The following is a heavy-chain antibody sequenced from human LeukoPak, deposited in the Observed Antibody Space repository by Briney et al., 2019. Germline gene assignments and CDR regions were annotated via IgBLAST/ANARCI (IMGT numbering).Heavy chain of an antibody. CDR2: ISGSGGST. CDR3: AKAVGYGVVVTGFQH. V-gene: IGHV3-23*01. J-gene: IGHJ1*01. Sequence: GGSLRLSCAASGFTFSSYAMSWVRQAPGKGLEWVSAISGSGGSTYYADSVKGRFTISRDNSKNTLYLQMNSRRAEDTAVYYCAKAVGYGVVVTGFQHWGQGTLVTVSS. CDR1: GFTFSSYA. D-gene: IGHD3-22*01.